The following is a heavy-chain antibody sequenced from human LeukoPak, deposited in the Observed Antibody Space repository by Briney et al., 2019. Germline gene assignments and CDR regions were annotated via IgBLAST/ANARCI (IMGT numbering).Heavy chain of an antibody. Sequence: ASVKVSCKASGYTFTSYGISWVRQAPGQGPEWMGWISAYNGNTNYAQKLQGRVTMTTDTSTSTAYMELRSLRSDDTAVYYCARDTSSSWYSYYYGMDVWGQGTTVTVSS. J-gene: IGHJ6*02. D-gene: IGHD6-13*01. CDR1: GYTFTSYG. V-gene: IGHV1-18*01. CDR3: ARDTSSSWYSYYYGMDV. CDR2: ISAYNGNT.